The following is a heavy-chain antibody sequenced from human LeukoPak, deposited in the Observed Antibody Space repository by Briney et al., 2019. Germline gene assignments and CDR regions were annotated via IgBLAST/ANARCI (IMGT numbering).Heavy chain of an antibody. CDR3: ARLTMRGFDWSFYYYGMDV. D-gene: IGHD3-9*01. Sequence: SQTLSLTCAISGDGVSSNSATWNWIRQSPSRGLEWLGRTYYRSKWYYEYAVSVKSRITINPDTSKNQFSLQLNSVTPEDTAVYYCARLTMRGFDWSFYYYGMDVWGQGTTVTVSS. V-gene: IGHV6-1*01. CDR1: GDGVSSNSAT. J-gene: IGHJ6*02. CDR2: TYYRSKWYY.